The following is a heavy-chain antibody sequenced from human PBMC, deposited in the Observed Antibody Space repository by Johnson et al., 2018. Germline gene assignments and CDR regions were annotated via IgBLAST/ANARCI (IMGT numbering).Heavy chain of an antibody. D-gene: IGHD1-26*01. V-gene: IGHV3-49*03. CDR3: TTDAVGATNY. CDR2: IRSQLYGGTR. J-gene: IGHJ4*02. CDR1: GFAFGEYA. Sequence: VQLREAGGGLVQPRRSLTLSCKGSGFAFGEYAMSWFRQAPGKGLDWVGFIRSQLYGGTRDYAGSVKGGFTISRVDSETITHLHTNSLKIEDTAVYYCTTDAVGATNYWGQGTLVTVSS.